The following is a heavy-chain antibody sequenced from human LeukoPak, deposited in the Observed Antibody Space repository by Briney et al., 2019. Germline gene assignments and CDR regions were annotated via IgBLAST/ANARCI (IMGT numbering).Heavy chain of an antibody. D-gene: IGHD3-10*01. CDR3: ARGQWFGESDI. Sequence: SETLSLTCAVYGGSFSGYYWSWIRQPPGKGLEWIGEINHSGSTNYNPSLKSRVTISVDTSKNQFSLKLSSVTAADTAMYYCARGQWFGESDIWGQGTMVTVSS. CDR1: GGSFSGYY. V-gene: IGHV4-34*01. CDR2: INHSGST. J-gene: IGHJ3*02.